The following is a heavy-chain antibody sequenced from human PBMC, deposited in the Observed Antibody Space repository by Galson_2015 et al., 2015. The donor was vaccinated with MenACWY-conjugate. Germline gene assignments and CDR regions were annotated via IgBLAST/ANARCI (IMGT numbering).Heavy chain of an antibody. CDR1: GFTFSAYN. CDR3: LSSGAQPGHY. D-gene: IGHD3-22*01. J-gene: IGHJ4*02. V-gene: IGHV3-48*04. Sequence: RLSCAASGFTFSAYNMNWVRQAPGKGLEWLSFISRSSDSIHYAGSFKGRFTIARDNTKNSLSLLMNSLRVEDTAVYYCLSSGAQPGHYWGQGTLVTVSS. CDR2: ISRSSDSI.